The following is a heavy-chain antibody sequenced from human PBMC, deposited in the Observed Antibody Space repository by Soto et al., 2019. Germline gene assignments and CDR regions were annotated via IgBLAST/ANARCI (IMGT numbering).Heavy chain of an antibody. CDR1: GYSFTTYG. CDR2: ISTYNGDT. J-gene: IGHJ6*02. D-gene: IGHD2-15*01. V-gene: IGHV1-18*01. Sequence: QVQLVQSGAEVKKPGASVKVSCKASGYSFTTYGISWVRQAPGQGLEWMGWISTYNGDTDYAQSLQGRVIMTTDTSTTTAYMELRSLRSDDTAVYYCAREGSRPYYYYGMDVWGQWTTVTVSS. CDR3: AREGSRPYYYYGMDV.